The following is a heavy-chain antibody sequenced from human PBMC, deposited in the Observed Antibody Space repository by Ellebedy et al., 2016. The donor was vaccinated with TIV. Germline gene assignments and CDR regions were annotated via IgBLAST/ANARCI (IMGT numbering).Heavy chain of an antibody. J-gene: IGHJ4*02. CDR2: ISAGSDTT. CDR3: RQGHYADY. V-gene: IGHV3-23*01. CDR1: GFSFHTFF. Sequence: GESLRLSXAASGFSFHTFFMSWVRHSPWRGLEWVSTISAGSDTTRFADSVKGRFTISRDNSKNTVYLRMNDLRAEDTAVYYCRQGHYADYWGQGTLVTVSS.